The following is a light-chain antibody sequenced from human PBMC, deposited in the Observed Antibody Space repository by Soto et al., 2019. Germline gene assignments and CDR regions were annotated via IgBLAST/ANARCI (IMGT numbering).Light chain of an antibody. J-gene: IGKJ1*01. CDR1: QSVNIY. CDR3: QQYNNWPRT. Sequence: EIVMTQSPATLSVSPGERATLSCRASQSVNIYLSWYQQKPGQAPRRLIFGASSTATSIAARFSGSGSGKEFNLTISRLQSEDFAVYCCQQYNNWPRTFGQGTKVDI. CDR2: GAS. V-gene: IGKV3D-15*01.